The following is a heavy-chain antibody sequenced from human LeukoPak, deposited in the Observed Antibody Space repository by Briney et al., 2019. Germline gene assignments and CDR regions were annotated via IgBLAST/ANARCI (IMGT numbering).Heavy chain of an antibody. CDR2: VSHSGYP. CDR3: ASLSGGVGARRFDY. Sequence: PSETLSLTCTVSRHSHSHYYWNWIRLPPGKGLEGIGYVSHSGYPKYNPSLASRVPTSLDTSKNQFSLNLSSVTASDTAVYYCASLSGGVGARRFDYWGQGILVTVSS. J-gene: IGHJ4*02. V-gene: IGHV4-59*08. D-gene: IGHD1-26*01. CDR1: RHSHSHYY.